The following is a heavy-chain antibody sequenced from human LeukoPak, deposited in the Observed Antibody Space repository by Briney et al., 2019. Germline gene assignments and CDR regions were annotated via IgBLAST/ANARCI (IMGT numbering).Heavy chain of an antibody. D-gene: IGHD3-22*01. CDR1: GGSISSGDYS. J-gene: IGHJ4*02. V-gene: IGHV4-30-2*01. Sequence: SETLSLTCAVSGGSISSGDYSWSWIRQPPGKGLEWIGYIYHSGSTYYNPSLKSRVTISVDRSKNQLSLKLSSVTAADTAVYYCARAPNYYDSSGYSPYFDYWGQGTLVTVSS. CDR3: ARAPNYYDSSGYSPYFDY. CDR2: IYHSGST.